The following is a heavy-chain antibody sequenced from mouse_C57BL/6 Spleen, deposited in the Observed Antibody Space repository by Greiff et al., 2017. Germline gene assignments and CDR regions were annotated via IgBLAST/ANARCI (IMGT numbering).Heavy chain of an antibody. D-gene: IGHD1-1*01. CDR3: ASDYYGPWCAY. CDR2: IDPEDGET. Sequence: VQLQQSGAELVKPGASVKLSCTASGFNITDYYMHWVKQRTEQGLEWIGRIDPEDGETKYAPKFQGKDTITADTSSNTAYLRLSSLTSEDTAVYYCASDYYGPWCAYWGQGTLVTVSA. J-gene: IGHJ3*01. CDR1: GFNITDYY. V-gene: IGHV14-2*01.